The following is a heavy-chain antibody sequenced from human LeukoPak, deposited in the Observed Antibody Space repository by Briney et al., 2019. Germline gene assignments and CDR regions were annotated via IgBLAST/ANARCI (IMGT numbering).Heavy chain of an antibody. D-gene: IGHD3-10*01. Sequence: SQTLTLTCAFSGDSVSSNSAAWNWIRQSPSRGLEWLGRTYYRSKWYNDSAVSVKSRMTINPDTSKNQFSLQLNSVTPEDTAVYYCARVIGGGRRGNWFDPWGQGTLVTVSS. V-gene: IGHV6-1*01. CDR2: TYYRSKWYN. CDR1: GDSVSSNSAA. J-gene: IGHJ5*02. CDR3: ARVIGGGRRGNWFDP.